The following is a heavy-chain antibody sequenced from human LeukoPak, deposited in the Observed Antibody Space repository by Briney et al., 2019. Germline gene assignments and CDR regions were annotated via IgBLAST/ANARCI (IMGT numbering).Heavy chain of an antibody. J-gene: IGHJ4*02. V-gene: IGHV3-33*08. CDR1: GFTFSTYG. CDR2: IWYDGSNK. CDR3: ARDGTDYGGNDYVY. D-gene: IGHD4-23*01. Sequence: PGRSLRLSCAASGFTFSTYGMNWVRQAPGKGLEWVAVIWYDGSNKYYADSVKGRFTISRDNSKNTLYLQMNSLRAEDTAVYYCARDGTDYGGNDYVYWGQGTLVTVSS.